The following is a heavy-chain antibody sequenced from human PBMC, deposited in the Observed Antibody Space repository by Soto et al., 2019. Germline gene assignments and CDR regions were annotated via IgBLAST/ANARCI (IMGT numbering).Heavy chain of an antibody. CDR1: GYPFSKYG. J-gene: IGHJ5*02. CDR3: ATSYDSGVDP. D-gene: IGHD5-12*01. V-gene: IGHV1-18*04. CDR2: IKPDNGDT. Sequence: QLQLVQSGAEVERPGASVRVSCKAYGYPFSKYGISWIRQAPGQGLEWMGWIKPDNGDTNYAQKFQGRVTMTTDTSSTTSYRDLRSLRSDDTAVYYCATSYDSGVDPWGQGTVLSVSS.